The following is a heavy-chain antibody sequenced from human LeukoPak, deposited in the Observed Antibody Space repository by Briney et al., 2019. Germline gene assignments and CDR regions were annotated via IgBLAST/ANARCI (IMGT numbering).Heavy chain of an antibody. CDR2: INPNSGGT. CDR3: ARGRSYDFWSGYYPYFDY. Sequence: ASVKVSCKASGYTFTGYYMHWVRQAPGQGLEWMGWINPNSGGTNYAQKFQGRVTMTRDTSISTAYMELGRLRSDDTAVYYCARGRSYDFWSGYYPYFDYWGQGTLVTVSS. J-gene: IGHJ4*02. V-gene: IGHV1-2*02. CDR1: GYTFTGYY. D-gene: IGHD3-3*01.